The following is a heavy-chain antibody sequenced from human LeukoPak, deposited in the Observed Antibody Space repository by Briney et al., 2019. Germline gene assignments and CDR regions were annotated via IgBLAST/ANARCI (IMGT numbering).Heavy chain of an antibody. CDR1: RGSISGYY. CDR2: IFYTGIT. D-gene: IGHD3-22*01. V-gene: IGHV4-59*01. J-gene: IGHJ1*01. CDR3: ASDTYNYYDSSGYYYGRYFQH. Sequence: SSETLFLTCTVSRGSISGYYWSWIRQPPGKGLEWIGYIFYTGITNYNPSLKSRVTISVDTTKNQFSLKLSSVTAADTAVYYCASDTYNYYDSSGYYYGRYFQHWGQGTLVTVSS.